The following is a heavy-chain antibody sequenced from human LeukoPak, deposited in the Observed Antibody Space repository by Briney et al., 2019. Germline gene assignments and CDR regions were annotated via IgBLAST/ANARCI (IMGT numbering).Heavy chain of an antibody. CDR3: ARIIIAAAGTGFDY. CDR1: GYTFTGYY. V-gene: IGHV1-2*04. CDR2: INPNSGGT. D-gene: IGHD6-13*01. Sequence: ASVKVSCKASGYTFTGYYMHWVRQAPGQGLEWMGWINPNSGGTNYAQKFQGWVTMTRDTSISTAYMELRSLRSDDTAVYYCARIIIAAAGTGFDYWGQGTLVTVSS. J-gene: IGHJ4*02.